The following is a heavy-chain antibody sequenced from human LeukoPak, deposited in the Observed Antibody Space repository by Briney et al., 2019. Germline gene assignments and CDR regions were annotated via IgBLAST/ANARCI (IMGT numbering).Heavy chain of an antibody. CDR3: ARSNYYDSSGYPSFDN. D-gene: IGHD3-22*01. V-gene: IGHV3-48*04. CDR1: GFTFSSYS. J-gene: IGHJ4*02. Sequence: SGGSLRLSCAASGFTFSSYSMNWVRQAPGKGLEWISYISSSSRTIYYADSVKGRFTISRDNAKNSLFLRMNSLRAEDTAVYYCARSNYYDSSGYPSFDNWGQGTLVTVSS. CDR2: ISSSSRTI.